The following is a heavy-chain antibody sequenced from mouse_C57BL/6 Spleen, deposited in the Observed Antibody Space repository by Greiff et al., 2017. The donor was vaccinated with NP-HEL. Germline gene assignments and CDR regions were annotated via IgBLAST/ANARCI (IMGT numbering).Heavy chain of an antibody. V-gene: IGHV1-80*01. Sequence: VKLMESGAELVKPGASVKISCKASGYAFSSYWMNWVKQRPGKGLEWIGQIYPGDGDTNYNGKFKGKATLTADKSSSTAYMQLSSLTSEDSAVYFCARRDYDVGYYFDYWGQGTTLTVSS. D-gene: IGHD2-4*01. J-gene: IGHJ2*01. CDR1: GYAFSSYW. CDR3: ARRDYDVGYYFDY. CDR2: IYPGDGDT.